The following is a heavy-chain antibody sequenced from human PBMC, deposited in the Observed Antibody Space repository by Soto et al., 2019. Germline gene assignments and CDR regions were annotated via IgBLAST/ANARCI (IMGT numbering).Heavy chain of an antibody. CDR3: ARETNGYCLDY. J-gene: IGHJ4*02. D-gene: IGHD2-8*02. CDR2: IAGGGKT. CDR1: GFNFNPYS. V-gene: IGHV3-23*01. Sequence: EVQLLESGGGLVQPGGSLRLSCAASGFNFNPYSMRWVRQAPGKGLEWVSTIAGGGKTDYTDSVKGRFTISRDNSKNTVCLQMSSLRAEDTAVYYGARETNGYCLDYWGQGTLVTVSS.